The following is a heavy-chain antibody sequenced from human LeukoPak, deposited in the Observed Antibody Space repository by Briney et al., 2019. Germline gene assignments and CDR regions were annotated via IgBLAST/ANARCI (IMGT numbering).Heavy chain of an antibody. CDR1: GGSISSYY. J-gene: IGHJ6*03. Sequence: SETLSLTCTVSGGSISSYYWSWIRQPPGKGLEWIGYIYTSGSTNYNPSLKSRVTISVDTSKNQFSLKLSSVTAADTAVYYCARDMSYYYYYMDVWGKGTTVTISS. CDR2: IYTSGST. V-gene: IGHV4-4*08. D-gene: IGHD3-16*01. CDR3: ARDMSYYYYYMDV.